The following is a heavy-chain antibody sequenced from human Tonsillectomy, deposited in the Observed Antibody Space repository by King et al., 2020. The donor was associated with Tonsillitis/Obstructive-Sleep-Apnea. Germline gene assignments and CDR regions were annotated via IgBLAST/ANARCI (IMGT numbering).Heavy chain of an antibody. J-gene: IGHJ4*02. CDR1: GFTFCSYS. CDR3: ARGSGDGYNSYDY. CDR2: ISSSSSYI. D-gene: IGHD5-24*01. Sequence: VQLVESGGGLVKPGGSLRLSCAASGFTFCSYSMNWVRQAPGKGLEWVSSISSSSSYIYYADSVKGRFTISRDNAKNSLYLQMNSLRAEDTAVYYCARGSGDGYNSYDYWGQGTLVTVSS. V-gene: IGHV3-21*01.